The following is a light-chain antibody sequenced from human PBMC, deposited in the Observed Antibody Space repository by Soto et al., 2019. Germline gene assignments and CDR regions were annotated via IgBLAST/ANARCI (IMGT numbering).Light chain of an antibody. Sequence: EIVMTQSPATLSVSPGERATLSCRASQSVSSNLAWYQQKPGQAPRLLIYGASTRATGIPARFSGSGSGTEFTLTISNLQSEDFAVYYCQHYNHWLWTFGQGTKV. J-gene: IGKJ1*01. CDR2: GAS. V-gene: IGKV3-15*01. CDR1: QSVSSN. CDR3: QHYNHWLWT.